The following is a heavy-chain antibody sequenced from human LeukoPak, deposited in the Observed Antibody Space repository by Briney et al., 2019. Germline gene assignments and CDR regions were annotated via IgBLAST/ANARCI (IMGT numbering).Heavy chain of an antibody. Sequence: PSETLSLTCTVSGGSISSYYWSWIRQPAGKGLEWIGRIHTSGSTNYNPSLKSRVTMSVDTSKNQFSLKLSSVTAADTAVYYCARLSSAYGSGSYPHPSDYWGQGTLVTVSS. J-gene: IGHJ4*02. CDR1: GGSISSYY. V-gene: IGHV4-4*07. CDR3: ARLSSAYGSGSYPHPSDY. CDR2: IHTSGST. D-gene: IGHD3-10*01.